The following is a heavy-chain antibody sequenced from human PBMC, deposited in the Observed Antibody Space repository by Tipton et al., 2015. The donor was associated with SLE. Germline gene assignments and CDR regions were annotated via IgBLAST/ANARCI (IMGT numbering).Heavy chain of an antibody. J-gene: IGHJ4*02. D-gene: IGHD4-17*01. CDR2: IRYDGSNK. Sequence: GSLRLSCAASGFTFSSYGMHWVRQAPGKGLEWVAFIRYDGSNKYYADSVKGRFTISRDNSKNTLYLQMNSLRAEDTAVYYCAKGYLRFDYFDYWGQGTLVTVSS. CDR3: AKGYLRFDYFDY. V-gene: IGHV3-30*02. CDR1: GFTFSSYG.